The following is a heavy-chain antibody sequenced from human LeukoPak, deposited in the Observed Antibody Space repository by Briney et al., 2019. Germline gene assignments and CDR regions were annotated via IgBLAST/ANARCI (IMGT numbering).Heavy chain of an antibody. CDR2: ISGNGDST. Sequence: PGGSLRLSCSVSGFIFSDNAMHWVRQAPGKGLEYVAAISGNGDSTYYVDSVKGRFTISRDNSKNTLYLQMSSLRVEDTAVFYCVKGRGDSGHDASLLDYWGQGTLVTVSS. CDR1: GFIFSDNA. D-gene: IGHD5-12*01. CDR3: VKGRGDSGHDASLLDY. J-gene: IGHJ4*02. V-gene: IGHV3-64D*09.